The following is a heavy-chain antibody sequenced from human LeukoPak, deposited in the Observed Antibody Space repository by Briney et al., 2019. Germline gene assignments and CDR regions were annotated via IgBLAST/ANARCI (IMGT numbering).Heavy chain of an antibody. V-gene: IGHV3-20*04. D-gene: IGHD1-26*01. CDR3: ARDLSSWGATLYGVFDI. J-gene: IGHJ3*02. CDR2: INWNGGST. CDR1: GFTFDDYG. Sequence: GGSLRLSCAASGFTFDDYGMSWVRQAPGKGLEWVSGINWNGGSTGYADSVKGRFTISRDNAKNSLYLQMNSLRAEDTALYYCARDLSSWGATLYGVFDIWGQGTMVTVSS.